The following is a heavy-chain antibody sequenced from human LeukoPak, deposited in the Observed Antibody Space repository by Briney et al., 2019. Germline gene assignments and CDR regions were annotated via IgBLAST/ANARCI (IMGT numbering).Heavy chain of an antibody. V-gene: IGHV3-23*01. CDR1: GFTFSTYA. D-gene: IGHD5-12*01. Sequence: GGSLRLSCAASGFTFSTYAMSWVRQAPGKGLEWVSAISATGSGTHYADSVKGRFTISRDNSKNTLYLQMNSLTAEDTAVYYCAKRQYSAYINFDYWGQGTLVTVSS. J-gene: IGHJ4*02. CDR3: AKRQYSAYINFDY. CDR2: ISATGSGT.